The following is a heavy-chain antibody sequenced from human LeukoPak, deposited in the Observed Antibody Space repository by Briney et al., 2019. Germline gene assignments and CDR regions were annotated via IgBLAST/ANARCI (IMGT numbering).Heavy chain of an antibody. V-gene: IGHV3-30*02. J-gene: IGHJ4*02. CDR1: GFTFSSYS. D-gene: IGHD3-10*01. Sequence: GGSLRLFCAASGFTFSSYSMNWVRQAPGRGLEWVAFIWYDGSDEYYADSVKGRLTISRDNSKNTLYLQINSLTTEDTAVYYCAKGGGELGSGSLDYWGQGTLVTVSS. CDR2: IWYDGSDE. CDR3: AKGGGELGSGSLDY.